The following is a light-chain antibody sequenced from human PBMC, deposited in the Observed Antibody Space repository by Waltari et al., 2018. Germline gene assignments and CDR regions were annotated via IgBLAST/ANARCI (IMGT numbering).Light chain of an antibody. Sequence: QTVVTQEPSVTVSPGGTVTLTCASSTGAVTSGYAPNRFHHKPGQPPSPLIYSTVNKHPWTPARFSGSLLGGQAALTLSGVQPEDEADYYCLLYFGDSWVFGGGTKLTVL. J-gene: IGLJ3*02. CDR3: LLYFGDSWV. V-gene: IGLV7-43*01. CDR2: STV. CDR1: TGAVTSGYA.